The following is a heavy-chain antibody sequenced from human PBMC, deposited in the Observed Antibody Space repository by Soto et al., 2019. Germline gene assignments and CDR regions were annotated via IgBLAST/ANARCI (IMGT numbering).Heavy chain of an antibody. J-gene: IGHJ3*02. CDR3: ARDAPYGSRSYYSHDAFDI. Sequence: ASVKVSCKASGYTFTSYGISWVRQAPGQRLEWMGWISAYNGNTNYAQKLQGRVTMTTDTSTSTAYMELRSLRSDDTAVYYCARDAPYGSRSYYSHDAFDIWGQGTMVTVSS. CDR2: ISAYNGNT. D-gene: IGHD3-10*01. CDR1: GYTFTSYG. V-gene: IGHV1-18*01.